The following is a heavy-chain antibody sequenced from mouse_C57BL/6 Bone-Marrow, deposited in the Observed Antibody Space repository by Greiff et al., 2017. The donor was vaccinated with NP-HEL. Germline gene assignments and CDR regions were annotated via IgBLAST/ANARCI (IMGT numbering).Heavy chain of an antibody. CDR2: IYPRSGNT. D-gene: IGHD1-1*01. CDR3: ARPFTTVVEGFAY. V-gene: IGHV1-81*01. CDR1: GYTFTSYG. Sequence: QVQLQQSGAELARPGASVKLSCKASGYTFTSYGLSWVKQRTGQGLEWIGEIYPRSGNTYYNEKFKGKATLTADKSSSTAYMELRILTSEDSAVYFCARPFTTVVEGFAYWGQGTLVTVSA. J-gene: IGHJ3*01.